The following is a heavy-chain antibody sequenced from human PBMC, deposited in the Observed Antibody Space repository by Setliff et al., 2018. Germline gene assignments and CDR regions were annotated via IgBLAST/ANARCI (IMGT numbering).Heavy chain of an antibody. J-gene: IGHJ5*02. V-gene: IGHV1-46*01. CDR2: VNPSGGKT. Sequence: ASVKVSCKTSGYGFTSHYFHWLRQAPGQGLEWMGIVNPSGGKTTLSQKFQGRVSMTADASAATVYMELHSLTSEDTAIYYCARAPWGDDYDSLYTWFDPWGQGSLVTVSS. CDR3: ARAPWGDDYDSLYTWFDP. CDR1: GYGFTSHY. D-gene: IGHD3-22*01.